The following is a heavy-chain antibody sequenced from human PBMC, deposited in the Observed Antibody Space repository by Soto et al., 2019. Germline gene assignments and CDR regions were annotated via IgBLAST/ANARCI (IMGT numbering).Heavy chain of an antibody. J-gene: IGHJ4*02. CDR3: AKEMIASTLADFFDY. D-gene: IGHD2-21*01. CDR2: ISGSGDRA. CDR1: GFTFSNYG. V-gene: IGHV3-23*01. Sequence: EVQLLESGGGLIQPGGSLRLSCEASGFTFSNYGMTWVRQAPGKGLEWDSTISGSGDRAFYADPVKGRFTISRDNSKNTLYLQMNSLSAEDTAIYYCAKEMIASTLADFFDYWGQGILVTVSS.